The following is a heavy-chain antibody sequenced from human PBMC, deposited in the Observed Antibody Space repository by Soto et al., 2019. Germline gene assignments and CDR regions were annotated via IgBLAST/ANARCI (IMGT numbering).Heavy chain of an antibody. D-gene: IGHD6-13*01. J-gene: IGHJ5*02. CDR3: AHSRVFDWFDP. CDR1: GFSLSSSEVG. V-gene: IGHV2-5*01. Sequence: SGPTLVNPRPALTLTCTFAGFSLSSSEVGVGWIRQPPGKALEWLALIFWNDDERYNPSLKSRLTITKDISKNQVVLTMTNMHPVDTATYYCAHSRVFDWFDPWGQGTLVTVSS. CDR2: IFWNDDE.